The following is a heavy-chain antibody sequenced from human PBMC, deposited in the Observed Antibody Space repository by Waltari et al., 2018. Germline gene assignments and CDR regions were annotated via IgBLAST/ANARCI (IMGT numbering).Heavy chain of an antibody. V-gene: IGHV4-4*02. CDR2: SYQSGST. J-gene: IGHJ4*02. Sequence: QVQLQESGPRLVKPAGTLSLTCAVSGGSITSHNWWTWVRQPPGKGLEWIGDSYQSGSTNYNPSLKNRVTMSVDKSNNLFSLNLTSVTAADTAVYYCARERGIASRRIDYWGQGALVTVSS. D-gene: IGHD6-6*01. CDR3: ARERGIASRRIDY. CDR1: GGSITSHNW.